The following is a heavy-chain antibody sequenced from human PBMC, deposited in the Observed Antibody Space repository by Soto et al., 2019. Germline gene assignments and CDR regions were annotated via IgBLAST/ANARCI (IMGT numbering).Heavy chain of an antibody. CDR1: RFTFRSYN. CDR3: ARDYSSYGPFDY. V-gene: IGHV3-48*01. J-gene: IGHJ4*02. Sequence: PGGGPRLSCSPPRFTFRSYNTKRGPPSPGKGLEWVSYISSSSSTIYYADSVKGRFTISRDNAKNSLYLQMNSLRAEDTAVYYCARDYSSYGPFDYWGQGTLVTVSS. D-gene: IGHD5-18*01. CDR2: ISSSSSTI.